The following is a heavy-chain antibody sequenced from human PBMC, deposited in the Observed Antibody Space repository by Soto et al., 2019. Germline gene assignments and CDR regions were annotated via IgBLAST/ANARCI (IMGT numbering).Heavy chain of an antibody. CDR3: ASGRDGYIVRGDSYYYGLDV. V-gene: IGHV1-69*02. CDR2: IIPVLGII. Sequence: QVQLVQSGAEVKKPGSSVKVSCKASGGTFSRQTITWVRQAPGQGPEWMGRIIPVLGIINHAQKFQGRVTIGADKLTRTAYMELRSLRSEDTAVYYCASGRDGYIVRGDSYYYGLDVWRQGTTVTVSS. CDR1: GGTFSRQT. J-gene: IGHJ6*02. D-gene: IGHD1-1*01.